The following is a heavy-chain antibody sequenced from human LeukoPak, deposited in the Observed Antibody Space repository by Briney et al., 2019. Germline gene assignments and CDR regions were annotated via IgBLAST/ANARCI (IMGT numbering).Heavy chain of an antibody. Sequence: ASVKVSCKASGYTLTDYYMHWVRQAPGQGLEWMGWINAGNGNTKYSQKFQGRVTITRDTSASTAYMELSSLRSEDTAVYYCARASSGWYIFWGQGTLVTVSS. CDR1: GYTLTDYY. D-gene: IGHD6-19*01. J-gene: IGHJ4*02. CDR2: INAGNGNT. V-gene: IGHV1/OR15-3*02. CDR3: ARASSGWYIF.